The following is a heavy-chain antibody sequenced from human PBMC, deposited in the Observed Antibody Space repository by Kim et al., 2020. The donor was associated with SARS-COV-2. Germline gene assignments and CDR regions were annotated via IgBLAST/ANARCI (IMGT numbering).Heavy chain of an antibody. V-gene: IGHV4-34*01. J-gene: IGHJ5*02. CDR3: ARGFIVVVPAAISGAYDP. D-gene: IGHD2-2*01. Sequence: SETLSLTCAVYGGSFSGYYWSWIRQPPGKGLEWIGEINHSGSTNYNPSLKSRVTISVDTSKNQFSLKLSSVTAADTAVYYCARGFIVVVPAAISGAYDPWGQGTLVTVSS. CDR1: GGSFSGYY. CDR2: INHSGST.